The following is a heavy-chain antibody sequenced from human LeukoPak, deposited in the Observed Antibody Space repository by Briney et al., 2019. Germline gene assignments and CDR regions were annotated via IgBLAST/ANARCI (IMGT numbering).Heavy chain of an antibody. CDR2: ISSSSSYI. CDR1: GFTFSSYD. D-gene: IGHD2-21*02. Sequence: GGSLRLSCAASGFTFSSYDMSWVRQAPGKGLEWVSSISSSSSYIYYADSVKGRFTISRDNAKNSLYLQMNSLRAEDTAVYYCARDLMSAYCGGDCYLDDYWGQGTLVTVSS. J-gene: IGHJ4*02. V-gene: IGHV3-21*01. CDR3: ARDLMSAYCGGDCYLDDY.